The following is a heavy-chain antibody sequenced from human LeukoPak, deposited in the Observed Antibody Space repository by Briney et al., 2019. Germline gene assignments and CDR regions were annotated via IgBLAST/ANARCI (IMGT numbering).Heavy chain of an antibody. CDR2: IYYSGST. CDR1: GGSISSSY. D-gene: IGHD3-9*01. V-gene: IGHV4-59*08. J-gene: IGHJ4*02. Sequence: PSETLSLTCTASGGSISSSYWSWIRQPPGKGLEWIGYIYYSGSTNYNPPLNSRVTRSVATSKNQFSLKLSSVTAADTAVYYCASHDILTSYYFDYWGQGTLVTVSS. CDR3: ASHDILTSYYFDY.